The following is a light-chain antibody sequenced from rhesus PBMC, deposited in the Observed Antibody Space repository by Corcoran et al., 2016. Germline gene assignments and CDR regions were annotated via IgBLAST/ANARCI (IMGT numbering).Light chain of an antibody. J-gene: IGKJ2*01. CDR3: QHGYGTPYS. CDR2: AAS. Sequence: DIQMTQSPSSLSASVGDRVTITCRASQGIRTSLNWYQQKPGKAPKSLIYAASSLESGVPSRVSGSGSVTDFTLTISSLQPKDFATYYCQHGYGTPYSFGQGTKVEIK. CDR1: QGIRTS. V-gene: IGKV1-43*02.